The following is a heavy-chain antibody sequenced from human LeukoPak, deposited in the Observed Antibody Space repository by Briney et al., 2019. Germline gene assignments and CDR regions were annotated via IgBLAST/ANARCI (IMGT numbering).Heavy chain of an antibody. CDR1: GGSISSGGYS. Sequence: PSETLSLTCAVSGGSISSGGYSWSWIRQPPGKGLEWIGYIYHSGSTYYNPSLKSRVTISVDRSKNQFSLKLSSVTAADTAVYYCARAQQLGGLGFQHWGQGTLVTVSS. CDR2: IYHSGST. J-gene: IGHJ1*01. CDR3: ARAQQLGGLGFQH. D-gene: IGHD6-13*01. V-gene: IGHV4-30-2*01.